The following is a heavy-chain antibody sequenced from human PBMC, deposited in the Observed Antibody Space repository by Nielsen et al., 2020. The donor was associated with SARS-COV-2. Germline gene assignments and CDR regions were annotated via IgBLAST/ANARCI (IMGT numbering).Heavy chain of an antibody. CDR3: ARDSYHSYYYYGMDV. CDR2: IKYSGST. Sequence: SETLSLTCAVSGDSISRPDYYWSWIRQHPEKGLEWIGYIKYSGSTYYTPSLKGRMSISLDTSRNQFSLKLSSVTAADTAVYYCARDSYHSYYYYGMDVWGQGTTVTVSS. J-gene: IGHJ6*02. V-gene: IGHV4-31*11. CDR1: GDSISRPDYY. D-gene: IGHD1-14*01.